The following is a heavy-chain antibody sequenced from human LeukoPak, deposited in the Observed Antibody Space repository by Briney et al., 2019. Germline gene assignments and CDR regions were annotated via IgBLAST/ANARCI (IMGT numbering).Heavy chain of an antibody. CDR3: ARGSRIAAAGPHRGGFDP. CDR2: IYTSGST. D-gene: IGHD6-13*01. V-gene: IGHV4-61*02. J-gene: IGHJ5*02. CDR1: GGSISSGSYY. Sequence: ASQTLSLTCTVSGGSISSGSYYWSWIRQPAGKGLEWIGRIYTSGSTNYNPSLKSRVTISVDTSKNQFSLKLSSVTAADTAVYYCARGSRIAAAGPHRGGFDPWGQGTLVTVSS.